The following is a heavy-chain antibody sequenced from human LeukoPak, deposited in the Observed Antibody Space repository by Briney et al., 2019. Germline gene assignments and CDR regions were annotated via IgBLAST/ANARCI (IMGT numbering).Heavy chain of an antibody. CDR2: MNPNRGNK. J-gene: IGHJ5*02. CDR3: ATGRAAARITIFGVATYNWFDP. CDR1: GYTFTSYD. Sequence: ASVKVSCKASGYTFTSYDINWVRQATGQGLGWIGWMNPNRGNKGYAQKFQGRVTMTRTTSITAAYIEMSSLRSQDTAVYYCATGRAAARITIFGVATYNWFDPWGQGTLVTVSS. D-gene: IGHD3-3*01. V-gene: IGHV1-8*01.